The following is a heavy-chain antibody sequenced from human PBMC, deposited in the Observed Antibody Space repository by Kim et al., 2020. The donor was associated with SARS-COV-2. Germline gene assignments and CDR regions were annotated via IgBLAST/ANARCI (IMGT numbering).Heavy chain of an antibody. CDR1: GDSISNGGHY. CDR3: ARESPVAARLDS. Sequence: SETLSLTCTVSGDSISNGGHYWTWIRQHPVKGLEWIGYIYFSGRTHYNPSLKSRVTISIDTSNDQFFLKLTSMTAADTAMYYCARESPVAARLDSWGQGTLVTVSS. V-gene: IGHV4-31*03. D-gene: IGHD6-25*01. J-gene: IGHJ4*02. CDR2: IYFSGRT.